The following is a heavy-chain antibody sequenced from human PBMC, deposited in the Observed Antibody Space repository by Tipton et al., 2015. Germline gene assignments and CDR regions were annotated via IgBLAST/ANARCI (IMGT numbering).Heavy chain of an antibody. CDR2: ISWNSGSI. V-gene: IGHV3-9*01. Sequence: SLRLSCAASGFNFDDYAMHWVRQAPGKGLEWVSGISWNSGSIGYADSVKGRFTISRDNAKNSLYLQMNSLRAEDTALYYCAKDREAVAGNPDYWGQGTLVTVSS. D-gene: IGHD6-19*01. CDR1: GFNFDDYA. CDR3: AKDREAVAGNPDY. J-gene: IGHJ4*02.